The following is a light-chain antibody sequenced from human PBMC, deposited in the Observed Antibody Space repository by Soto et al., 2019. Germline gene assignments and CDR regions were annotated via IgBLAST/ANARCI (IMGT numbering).Light chain of an antibody. J-gene: IGKJ1*01. CDR2: DAS. V-gene: IGKV3-15*01. CDR3: QQNNNWPRT. CDR1: QSVSSN. Sequence: ERVMTQSPATLSVSPGERATLSCRASQSVSSNLAWFQQRPGQAPRLLMYDASTRATDIPARFSGSGSGTEFTLTISSLQSEDFAVYYCQQNNNWPRTFGQGTKV.